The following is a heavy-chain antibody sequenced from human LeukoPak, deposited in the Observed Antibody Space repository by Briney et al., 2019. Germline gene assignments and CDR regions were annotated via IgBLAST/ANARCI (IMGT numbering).Heavy chain of an antibody. D-gene: IGHD2/OR15-2a*01. J-gene: IGHJ3*02. Sequence: GESLKMSCKGSQGSFTSYWIVWVRQMPGKGLEWMGIIYPGDSDTRYSPSFQGQVTISADKSINTAYLQWSSLKASDTAMYYCARHPFDGLAFDIWGQETMVTVSS. CDR2: IYPGDSDT. V-gene: IGHV5-51*01. CDR3: ARHPFDGLAFDI. CDR1: QGSFTSYW.